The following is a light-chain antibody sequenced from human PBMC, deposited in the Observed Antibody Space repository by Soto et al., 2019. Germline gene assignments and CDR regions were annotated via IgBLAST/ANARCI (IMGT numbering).Light chain of an antibody. CDR3: QQSYTTPRT. Sequence: DIQMTQSPYSLSASVGDRVTITCRASQSISTYLNWYQQKPGQAPKLLIYAASSLQSGVPSRFSGGGSAPDFTLTISSLQPEDFATYYCQQSYTTPRTFGQGTKLEIK. J-gene: IGKJ2*01. V-gene: IGKV1-39*01. CDR1: QSISTY. CDR2: AAS.